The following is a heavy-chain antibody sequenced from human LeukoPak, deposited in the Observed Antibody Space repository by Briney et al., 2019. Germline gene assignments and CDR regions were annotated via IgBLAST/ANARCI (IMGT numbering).Heavy chain of an antibody. Sequence: GPSVTLSSTASGYTFTSYYMHWMRQAPGQGLEWTGIINPSGGSTSYAQKFQGRVTMTRDMSTSTAYMELSSLRSEDTAVYYCASGGPRPPTNYWGQGTLVTVPS. CDR1: GYTFTSYY. CDR2: INPSGGST. J-gene: IGHJ4*02. D-gene: IGHD3-10*01. V-gene: IGHV1-46*01. CDR3: ASGGPRPPTNY.